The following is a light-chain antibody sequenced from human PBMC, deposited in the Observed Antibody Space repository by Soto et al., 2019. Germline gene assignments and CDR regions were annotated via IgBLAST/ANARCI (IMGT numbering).Light chain of an antibody. CDR1: ISDVGGYNY. Sequence: QCRLSQAASVSGSPGQSIPISCTRTISDVGGYNYVSWFQHHPGKAPKLIIYEVSYRPSGVSNRFSGSKYGDTASLTISGLQAEDEADYYCSSFTNTITRYDFGTGTTVTVL. CDR2: EVS. V-gene: IGLV2-14*01. J-gene: IGLJ1*01. CDR3: SSFTNTITRYD.